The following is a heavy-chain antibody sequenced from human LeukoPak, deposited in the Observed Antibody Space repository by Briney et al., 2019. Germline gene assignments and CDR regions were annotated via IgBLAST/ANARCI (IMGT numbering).Heavy chain of an antibody. Sequence: PGGSLRLSCAASGFIFSTYGMHWVRQAPGKGLEWVAIIWPDGSNKYYADSVKGRFTISRDNSKNTLYLQMNSLRVEDTAVYYCARVGGATAVTMYFEYWGQGTLVTVSS. CDR2: IWPDGSNK. D-gene: IGHD1-26*01. V-gene: IGHV3-33*01. CDR1: GFIFSTYG. J-gene: IGHJ4*02. CDR3: ARVGGATAVTMYFEY.